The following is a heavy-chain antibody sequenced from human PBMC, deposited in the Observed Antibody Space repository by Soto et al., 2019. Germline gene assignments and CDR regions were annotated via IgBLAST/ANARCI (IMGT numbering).Heavy chain of an antibody. CDR1: GGSISSSSYY. CDR2: IYYSGST. Sequence: QLQLQESGPGLVKPSETLSLTCTVSGGSISSSSYYWGWIRQPPGKGLEWIGSIYYSGSTYYNPSLKSRVTISVDTSKNQFSLKLSSVTAADTAVYYCAREPPLYDILAFDIWGQGTMVTVSS. V-gene: IGHV4-39*02. D-gene: IGHD3-9*01. CDR3: AREPPLYDILAFDI. J-gene: IGHJ3*02.